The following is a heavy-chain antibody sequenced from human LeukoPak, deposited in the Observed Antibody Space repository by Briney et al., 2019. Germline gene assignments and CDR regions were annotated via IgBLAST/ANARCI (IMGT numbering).Heavy chain of an antibody. CDR1: GGSVSSGGYY. D-gene: IGHD2-15*01. CDR2: IYYSGST. Sequence: SETLSLTCTVSGGSVSSGGYYWSWIRQPPGKGLEWIGYIYYSGSTNYNPSLKSRVTISVDTSKNQSSLKLSSVTAADTAVYYCARDGCSGGSCYDGMDVWGKGTTVTVSS. J-gene: IGHJ6*04. CDR3: ARDGCSGGSCYDGMDV. V-gene: IGHV4-61*08.